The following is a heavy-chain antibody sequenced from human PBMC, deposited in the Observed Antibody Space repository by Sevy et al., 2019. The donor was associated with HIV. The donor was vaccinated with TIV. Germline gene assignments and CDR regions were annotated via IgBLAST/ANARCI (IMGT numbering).Heavy chain of an antibody. Sequence: SETLSLTCTVSGGSVSSGSYYWSWIRQPPGKGLEWIGYIYYSGSTNYNPSLKSRVTISVDTSKNQFSLKLSSVTAADTALYYCARAPRRSRWIGYWGQGTLVTVSS. CDR3: ARAPRRSRWIGY. CDR1: GGSVSSGSYY. D-gene: IGHD5-12*01. V-gene: IGHV4-61*01. J-gene: IGHJ4*02. CDR2: IYYSGST.